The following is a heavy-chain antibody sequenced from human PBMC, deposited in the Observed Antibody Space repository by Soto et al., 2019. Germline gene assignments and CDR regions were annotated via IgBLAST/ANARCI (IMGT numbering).Heavy chain of an antibody. V-gene: IGHV1-69*01. J-gene: IGHJ4*02. CDR1: GGTFRSYG. CDR3: ARDYYDSSGYPGY. D-gene: IGHD3-22*01. Sequence: QVQLVQSGAEVKKPGSSVKVSCEASGGTFRSYGITWVRQAPGQGLEWMGGIIPIFGTTNYAQKFQGRVTITADESTNIAYMELSSLRSEDTAVYYCARDYYDSSGYPGYGGQGTLVTVSS. CDR2: IIPIFGTT.